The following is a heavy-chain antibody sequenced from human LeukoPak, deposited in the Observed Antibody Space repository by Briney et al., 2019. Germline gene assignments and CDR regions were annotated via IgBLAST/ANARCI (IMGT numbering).Heavy chain of an antibody. CDR3: ARDQEAFDY. CDR2: IYPSDGST. CDR1: GYSFTSNY. V-gene: IGHV1-46*01. Sequence: ASVKVSCKASGYSFTSNYIHWVRQAPGQGLEWMGMIYPSDGSTSYAQKFQGRVTVTSDTSTSTVHMQLRGLTSEATPVYYCARDQEAFDYWGQGTLVTVSS. J-gene: IGHJ4*02.